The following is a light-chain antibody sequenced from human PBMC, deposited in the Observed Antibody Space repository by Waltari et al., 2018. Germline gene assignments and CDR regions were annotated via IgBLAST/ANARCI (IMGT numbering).Light chain of an antibody. Sequence: YELPQPPSVSVSHGQTARIPCSGDQLQKHYAYWYQPKPGQAPVLVIYKDSERPSGIPERFSGSSSGTTVTLTISGVQAEDEADYYCQSADSSGTYWVFGGGTKLTVL. J-gene: IGLJ3*02. V-gene: IGLV3-25*03. CDR3: QSADSSGTYWV. CDR2: KDS. CDR1: QLQKHY.